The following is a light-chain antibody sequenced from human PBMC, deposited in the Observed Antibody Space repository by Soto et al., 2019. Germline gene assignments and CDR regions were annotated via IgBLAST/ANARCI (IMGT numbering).Light chain of an antibody. CDR2: DDS. Sequence: SYELTQPPSVSVAPGQTARITCGGNNIGSKSVHWYQQKPGQAHVLVVYDDSDRPSGIPERFSGSNSGNTSTLTISRVEAGDEADYYCQVWDSSSDHVFGTGTKLTVL. V-gene: IGLV3-21*02. CDR1: NIGSKS. J-gene: IGLJ1*01. CDR3: QVWDSSSDHV.